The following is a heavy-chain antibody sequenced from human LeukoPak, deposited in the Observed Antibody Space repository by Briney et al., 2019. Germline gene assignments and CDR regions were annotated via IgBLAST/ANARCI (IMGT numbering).Heavy chain of an antibody. CDR2: MNPNSGNT. CDR3: ARVHSYYDFWSGYFTSNWFDP. V-gene: IGHV1-8*01. CDR1: GYTFTSYD. J-gene: IGHJ5*02. D-gene: IGHD3-3*01. Sequence: ASVKVSCKASGYTFTSYDINWVRQATGQGLEWMGWMNPNSGNTGYAQKFQGRVTMTRNTSISTAYMELSRLRSEDTAVYYCARVHSYYDFWSGYFTSNWFDPWGQGTLVTVSS.